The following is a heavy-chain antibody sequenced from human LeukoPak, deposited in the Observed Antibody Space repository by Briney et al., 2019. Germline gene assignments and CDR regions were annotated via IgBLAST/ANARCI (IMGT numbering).Heavy chain of an antibody. V-gene: IGHV3-23*01. CDR3: AKDHDDNGITGILDD. J-gene: IGHJ4*02. Sequence: GGSLRLSCAASGFTISAYPMTWVRRAPGMGLEWVSSIRNGGGPTYYADSVKGRFTISRDNSKNMLYLQMSSLRVEDTAVYYCAKDHDDNGITGILDDWGQGTLVTVSS. CDR1: GFTISAYP. CDR2: IRNGGGPT. D-gene: IGHD6-13*01.